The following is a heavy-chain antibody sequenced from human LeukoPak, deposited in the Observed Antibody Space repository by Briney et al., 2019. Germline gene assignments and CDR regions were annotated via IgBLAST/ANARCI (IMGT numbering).Heavy chain of an antibody. CDR3: AKRGVGYYFDI. CDR2: IVGRGTSA. J-gene: IGHJ4*02. V-gene: IGHV3-23*01. CDR1: GFTFTTYG. D-gene: IGHD3-10*01. Sequence: GGSLRLSCAASGFTFTTYGMSWVRQAPGKGLEWVSSIVGRGTSAFYADSVKGPFTISRDNSKATLFLQMNNLRAEDTAVYYCAKRGVGYYFDIWGQGTLVTVSS.